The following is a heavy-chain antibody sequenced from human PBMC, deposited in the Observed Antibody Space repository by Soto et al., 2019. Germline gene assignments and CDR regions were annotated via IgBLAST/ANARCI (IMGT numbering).Heavy chain of an antibody. CDR1: GFTFTSSA. CDR3: AADLRYIVGATTPYYFDY. D-gene: IGHD1-26*01. CDR2: IVVGSGNT. J-gene: IGHJ4*02. Sequence: SVKVSCKASGFTFTSSAVQWVRQARGQRLEWIGWIVVGSGNTNYAQKFQERVTITRDMSTSTAYMELSSLRSEDTAVYYCAADLRYIVGATTPYYFDYWGQGTLVTVSS. V-gene: IGHV1-58*01.